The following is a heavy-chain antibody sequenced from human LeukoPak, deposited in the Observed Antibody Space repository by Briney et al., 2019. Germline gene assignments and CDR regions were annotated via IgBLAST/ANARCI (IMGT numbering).Heavy chain of an antibody. Sequence: SGESLKISCKGSGYSFTNYWIAWVRQMPGKGLEWMGAINPGGSHTRYSPSFQGQVTISTDKSISTAYLQWSSLKASDTAIYYCARKNPTALRNNWFDPWGQGTLVTVSS. V-gene: IGHV5-51*01. D-gene: IGHD5-18*01. CDR2: INPGGSHT. CDR3: ARKNPTALRNNWFDP. CDR1: GYSFTNYW. J-gene: IGHJ5*02.